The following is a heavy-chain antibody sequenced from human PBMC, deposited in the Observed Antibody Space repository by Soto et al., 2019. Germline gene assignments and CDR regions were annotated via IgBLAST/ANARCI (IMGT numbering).Heavy chain of an antibody. CDR1: GYTFTSYY. V-gene: IGHV1-69*06. CDR3: ARERFAVVPAAQGAFDI. CDR2: IIPIFGTA. Sequence: GASVKVSCKASGYTFTSYYMHWVRQAPGQGLEWMGGIIPIFGTANYAQKFQGRVTITADKSTSTAYMELSSLRSEDTAVYYCARERFAVVPAAQGAFDIWGQGTMVTVSS. D-gene: IGHD2-2*01. J-gene: IGHJ3*02.